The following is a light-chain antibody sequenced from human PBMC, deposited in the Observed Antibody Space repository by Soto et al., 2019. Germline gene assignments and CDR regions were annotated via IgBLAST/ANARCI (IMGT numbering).Light chain of an antibody. CDR3: QQYDSLPRT. CDR2: DAS. V-gene: IGKV1-33*01. Sequence: DIQMTQSPSSLSASVGDRVTITCQASQDISNYLNWYQQKPGKAPKLLIYDASNLETGVPSRFSGSGSGTDFNLTISSLQPEDIATYYCQQYDSLPRTFGQGTKVEIK. J-gene: IGKJ1*01. CDR1: QDISNY.